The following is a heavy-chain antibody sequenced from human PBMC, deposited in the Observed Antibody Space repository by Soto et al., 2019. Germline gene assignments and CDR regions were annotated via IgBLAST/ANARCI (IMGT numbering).Heavy chain of an antibody. D-gene: IGHD4-17*01. CDR2: IYYSGST. Sequence: SETLSLTCTVSGGSISSSTYYWGWIRQPPGKGLEWIGSIYYSGSTNYNPSLKSRVTISVDKSKNQFSLKLSSVTAADTAVYYCARDHNDYGENYFDYWGQGTLVTVSS. CDR1: GGSISSSTYY. V-gene: IGHV4-39*07. J-gene: IGHJ4*02. CDR3: ARDHNDYGENYFDY.